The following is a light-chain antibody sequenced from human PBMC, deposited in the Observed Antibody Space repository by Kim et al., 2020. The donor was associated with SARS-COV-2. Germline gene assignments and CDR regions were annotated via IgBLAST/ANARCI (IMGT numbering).Light chain of an antibody. CDR2: EDT. V-gene: IGLV3-1*01. Sequence: SYELTQPPSVSVSPGQTASISCSGDKLGDKYACWYQQRPGQSPLLVIYEDTRRPSGIPERFSASTSGNTATLTISGTQAMDEADYYCQAWDSTTVIFGGGTQLTVL. J-gene: IGLJ2*01. CDR3: QAWDSTTVI. CDR1: KLGDKY.